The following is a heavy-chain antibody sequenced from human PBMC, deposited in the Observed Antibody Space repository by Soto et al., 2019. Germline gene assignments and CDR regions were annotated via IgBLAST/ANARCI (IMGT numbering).Heavy chain of an antibody. Sequence: ASVKVSCKASGYTFTSYGISWVRQAPGQGLEWMGWISAYNGSTNYAQKLQGRVTMTTDTSTSTAYMELRSLRSDDTAVYYCARLRPYYYDSSGPPYYFDYWGQGTLVTVSS. J-gene: IGHJ4*02. CDR3: ARLRPYYYDSSGPPYYFDY. D-gene: IGHD3-22*01. CDR2: ISAYNGST. V-gene: IGHV1-18*04. CDR1: GYTFTSYG.